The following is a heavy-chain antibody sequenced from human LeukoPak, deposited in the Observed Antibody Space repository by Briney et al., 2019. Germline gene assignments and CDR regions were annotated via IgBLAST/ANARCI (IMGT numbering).Heavy chain of an antibody. Sequence: ASVKVSCKASGYTFTGYYMHWVRQAPGQGLEWMGWINPNSGGTNYAQKFQGRVTMTRDTSISTAYMELSRLRSDDTAVYYCARDLLGYSSSWQSDYWGQGTLVTASS. CDR2: INPNSGGT. V-gene: IGHV1-2*02. J-gene: IGHJ4*02. D-gene: IGHD6-13*01. CDR1: GYTFTGYY. CDR3: ARDLLGYSSSWQSDY.